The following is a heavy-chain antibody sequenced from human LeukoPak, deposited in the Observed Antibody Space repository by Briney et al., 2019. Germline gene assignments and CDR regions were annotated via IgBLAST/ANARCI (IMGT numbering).Heavy chain of an antibody. CDR2: INPNSGGT. V-gene: IGHV1-2*02. J-gene: IGHJ3*02. CDR3: ARVTITTMNAFDI. D-gene: IGHD1-14*01. Sequence: ASVKVSCKASGYTFTFTGYYMHWVRQAPGQGLEWMGWINPNSGGTNYEQKFQGRVTMTRDTSISTAYMELSRLRSDDTAVYYGARVTITTMNAFDIWGQGTMVTVSS. CDR1: GYTFTFTGYY.